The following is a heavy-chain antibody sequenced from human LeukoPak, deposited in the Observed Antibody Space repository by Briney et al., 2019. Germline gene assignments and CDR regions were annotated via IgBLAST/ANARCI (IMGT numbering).Heavy chain of an antibody. J-gene: IGHJ4*02. D-gene: IGHD5-12*01. CDR3: AIYVDIVATIDY. CDR2: ISGSGGST. CDR1: GFTFSSYA. Sequence: PGGSLRLSCAASGFTFSSYAMSWVRQAPGKGLEWVSAISGSGGSTYHADSVKGRFTISRDNSKNTLYLQMNSLRAEDTAVYYCAIYVDIVATIDYWGQGTLVTVSS. V-gene: IGHV3-23*01.